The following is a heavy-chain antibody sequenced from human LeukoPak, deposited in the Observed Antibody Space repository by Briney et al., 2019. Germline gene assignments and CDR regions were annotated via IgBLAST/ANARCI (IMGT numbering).Heavy chain of an antibody. D-gene: IGHD2-2*02. V-gene: IGHV3-7*01. J-gene: IGHJ5*02. CDR1: GFTFSSYW. CDR2: IKQDGSEE. CDR3: ARGYTQGDHHTEFDP. Sequence: GGSLRLSCAGSGFTFSSYWMSWVRQAPGKGLEWVANIKQDGSEEYYVDSVKGRFAISRDNAKNSLYLQMNSLRAEDTAVYYCARGYTQGDHHTEFDPWGQGTLVTVSS.